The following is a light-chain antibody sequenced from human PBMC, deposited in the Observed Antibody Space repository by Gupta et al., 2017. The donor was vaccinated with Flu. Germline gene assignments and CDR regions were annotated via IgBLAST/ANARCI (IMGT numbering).Light chain of an antibody. J-gene: IGKJ2*01. Sequence: DIQMTTPPSTLSASVGDRVTITCRASQSISSWLAWYQQKPGKAPKLLIYKASSLESGVPSRFSGSGSGTEFTLTISSLQPDYFATYYCQQYNSYPYTFGQGTKLEIK. CDR1: QSISSW. CDR3: QQYNSYPYT. V-gene: IGKV1-5*03. CDR2: KAS.